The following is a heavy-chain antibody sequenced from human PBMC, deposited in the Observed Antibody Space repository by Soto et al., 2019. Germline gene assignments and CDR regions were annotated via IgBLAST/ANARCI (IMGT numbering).Heavy chain of an antibody. J-gene: IGHJ5*02. V-gene: IGHV4-4*02. CDR2: IYHTGST. CDR1: GGSISTTNW. CDR3: TRDTYIPPTT. Sequence: SETLSLTCAVSGGSISTTNWWSWVRQAPGKGLEWIGEIYHTGSTNYNPSLKSRVTISVDKSKNQLSLKLSFVTAADTAVYYCTRDTYIPPTTWGQGTLVTVSS. D-gene: IGHD2-2*01.